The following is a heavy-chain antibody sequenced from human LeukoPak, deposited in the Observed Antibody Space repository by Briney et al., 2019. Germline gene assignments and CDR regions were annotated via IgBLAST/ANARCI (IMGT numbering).Heavy chain of an antibody. CDR1: GFIFSNYW. CDR2: VKQVASDK. CDR3: AGIFYDSSGYYSRGFDI. D-gene: IGHD3-22*01. V-gene: IGHV3-7*05. J-gene: IGHJ3*02. Sequence: GGSLRLSCAASGFIFSNYWMSWVRQAPGEGLEWVANVKQVASDKYYLDSVKGRFTISRDNAKNSLYLQMNSLRAEDTAVYYCAGIFYDSSGYYSRGFDIWGQGTMVTVSS.